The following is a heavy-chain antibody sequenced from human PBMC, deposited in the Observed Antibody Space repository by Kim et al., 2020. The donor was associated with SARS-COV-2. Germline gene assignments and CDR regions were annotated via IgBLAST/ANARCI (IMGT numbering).Heavy chain of an antibody. CDR3: AKGGSTSGYAFDL. J-gene: IGHJ3*01. CDR1: GFTFSKFA. Sequence: GGSLRLSCAAPGFTFSKFAMSWVRQAPGKGLEWVSIISVSGDITYYADSVKGRFTISRDNSKNTLYLQLNSLRAEDTALYYCAKGGSTSGYAFDLWGQGTLLPVS. V-gene: IGHV3-23*01. D-gene: IGHD2-2*01. CDR2: ISVSGDIT.